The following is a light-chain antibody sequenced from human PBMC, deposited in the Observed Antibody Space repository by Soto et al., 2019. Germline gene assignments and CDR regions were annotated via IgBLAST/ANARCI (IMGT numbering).Light chain of an antibody. Sequence: QSVLTQPPSASGTPGQGVTISCSGSSSNIGTNTVSWYQHLPGTAPKFLIYSNNQRPSGVPKRFSGSKSGTSASLAISGLQSEDEADYYCATWDDSLNGHVVFGGGTKLTVL. CDR1: SSNIGTNT. CDR3: ATWDDSLNGHVV. CDR2: SNN. V-gene: IGLV1-44*01. J-gene: IGLJ2*01.